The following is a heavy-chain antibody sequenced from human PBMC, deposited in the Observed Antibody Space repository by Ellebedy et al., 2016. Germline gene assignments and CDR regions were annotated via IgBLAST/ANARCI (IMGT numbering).Heavy chain of an antibody. CDR1: GFTFDDYA. CDR2: ISWNSGSI. D-gene: IGHD2-2*02. CDR3: AKDTGPAAIAGAFDY. V-gene: IGHV3-9*01. Sequence: SLMISXAASGFTFDDYAMHWVRQAPGKGLEWVSGISWNSGSIGYADSVKGRFTISRDNAKNSLYLQMNSLRAEDTALYYCAKDTGPAAIAGAFDYWGQGTLVTVSS. J-gene: IGHJ4*02.